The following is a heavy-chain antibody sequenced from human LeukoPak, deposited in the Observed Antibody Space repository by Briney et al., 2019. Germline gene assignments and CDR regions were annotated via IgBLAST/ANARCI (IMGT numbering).Heavy chain of an antibody. CDR3: ARVNGLLWFGELLNYGMDV. J-gene: IGHJ6*04. V-gene: IGHV1-18*04. Sequence: ASVKVSCKASGYTFTSYGISWVRQAPGQGLKWMGWISAYNGNTNYAQKLQGRVTMTTDTSTSTAYMELRSLRSDDTAVYYCARVNGLLWFGELLNYGMDVWGKGTTVTVSS. CDR1: GYTFTSYG. CDR2: ISAYNGNT. D-gene: IGHD3-10*01.